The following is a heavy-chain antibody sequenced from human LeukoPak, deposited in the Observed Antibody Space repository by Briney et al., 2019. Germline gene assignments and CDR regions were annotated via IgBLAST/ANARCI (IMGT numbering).Heavy chain of an antibody. D-gene: IGHD6-25*01. J-gene: IGHJ4*02. Sequence: GGSLRLSCAASGFAFNSYIMSWVRQAPGEGLEWVSSIGGSGSGAYYSDSVRGRFTISRDNLKNTLYLQMNSLRVEDTAVYYCAKRAAAYSFDSWGQGTLVTVSS. CDR2: IGGSGSGA. CDR1: GFAFNSYI. CDR3: AKRAAAYSFDS. V-gene: IGHV3-23*01.